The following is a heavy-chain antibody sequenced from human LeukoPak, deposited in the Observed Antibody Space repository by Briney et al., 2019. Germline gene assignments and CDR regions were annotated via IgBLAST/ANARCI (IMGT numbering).Heavy chain of an antibody. V-gene: IGHV1-2*02. CDR3: ARVDYDSSGYYHSFDI. Sequence: ASVTVSFTCSGYTFTVYYMHRVRQAPGQGKEWVGWINPNCGGTNYSQKFQGRVTMTSDTSISTAYMELSRLRSDDTAVYYCARVDYDSSGYYHSFDIWGQGTMVTVSS. CDR2: INPNCGGT. D-gene: IGHD3-22*01. CDR1: GYTFTVYY. J-gene: IGHJ3*02.